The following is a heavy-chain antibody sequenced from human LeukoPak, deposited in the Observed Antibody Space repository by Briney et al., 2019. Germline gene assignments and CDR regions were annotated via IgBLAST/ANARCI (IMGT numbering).Heavy chain of an antibody. CDR2: IRSKIYGGTA. CDR3: TRDQTPYY. Sequence: GGSLRLSCTASGFTFGDYAMTWVRQAPGKGLEWVGFIRSKIYGGTAEYAASVQGRFTISRDDSKGIPYLQMNSLKTEDTAVYYCTRDQTPYYWGQGTLVTVSS. V-gene: IGHV3-49*04. CDR1: GFTFGDYA. J-gene: IGHJ4*02.